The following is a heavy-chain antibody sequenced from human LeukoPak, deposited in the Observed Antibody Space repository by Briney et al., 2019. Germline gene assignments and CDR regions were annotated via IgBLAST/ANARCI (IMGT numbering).Heavy chain of an antibody. Sequence: GGSLRLSCAASGFTFSDYWMHWVRQAPGKGLVWVSRISSDGSRVTYADSVKGRFTISRDNAKSSLYLQMNRLRAEDTALYYCARDESPGDNNGWYDAFDIWGQGTMVTVSS. CDR3: ARDESPGDNNGWYDAFDI. CDR2: ISSDGSRV. V-gene: IGHV3-74*01. CDR1: GFTFSDYW. J-gene: IGHJ3*02. D-gene: IGHD6-19*01.